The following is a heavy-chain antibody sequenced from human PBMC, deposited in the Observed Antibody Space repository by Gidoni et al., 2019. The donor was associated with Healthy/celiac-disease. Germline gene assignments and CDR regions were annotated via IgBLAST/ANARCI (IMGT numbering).Heavy chain of an antibody. CDR2: INPSGGST. V-gene: IGHV1-46*03. CDR3: ARKLALGYGMDV. D-gene: IGHD3-16*01. Sequence: QVQLVQSGAEVKKPGASVKVSCKASGYTFTSYYMHWVRQAPGQGLEWMGIINPSGGSTSYAQKFQGRVTMPRDTSTSTVYMELSSLRSEDTAVYYCARKLALGYGMDVWGQGTTVTVSS. J-gene: IGHJ6*02. CDR1: GYTFTSYY.